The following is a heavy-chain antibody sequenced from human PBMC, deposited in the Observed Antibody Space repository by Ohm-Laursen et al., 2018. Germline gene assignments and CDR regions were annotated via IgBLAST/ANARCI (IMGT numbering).Heavy chain of an antibody. Sequence: GSLRLSCAASGFTFSSYAMSWVRQAPVKGLEWVSAISGSGGSTYYADSVKGRFTISRDNSKNTLYLQMNSLRAEDTAVYYCAKRLTWTTFGGAFDIWGQGTMVTVSS. CDR2: ISGSGGST. CDR1: GFTFSSYA. V-gene: IGHV3-23*01. D-gene: IGHD3-16*01. J-gene: IGHJ3*02. CDR3: AKRLTWTTFGGAFDI.